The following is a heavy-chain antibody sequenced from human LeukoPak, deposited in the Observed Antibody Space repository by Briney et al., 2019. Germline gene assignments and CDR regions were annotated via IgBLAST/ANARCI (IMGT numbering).Heavy chain of an antibody. CDR2: IYYSGGT. V-gene: IGHV4-30-4*01. CDR1: GGPVSSGDFY. J-gene: IGHJ4*02. Sequence: SQTLSLTCTVSGGPVSSGDFYWSWIRQPPGKGLEWIGYIYYSGGTYYNPSLKSRVSISVDTSKNQFSLKLSSVTAADTAVYYCARGVYFDYWGQGALVTVSS. CDR3: ARGVYFDY.